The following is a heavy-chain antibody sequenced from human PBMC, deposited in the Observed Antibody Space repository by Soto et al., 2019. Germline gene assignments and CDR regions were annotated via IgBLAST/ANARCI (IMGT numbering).Heavy chain of an antibody. CDR2: IIPILGIA. V-gene: IGHV1-69*02. Sequence: GASVKVSCKASGGTFSSYTISWVRQAPGQGLEWMGRIIPILGIANYAQKFQGRVTITADKSTSTAYMELSSLRSEDTAVYYCARGLPTDIVGATVFDYWGQGTLVTVSS. CDR1: GGTFSSYT. D-gene: IGHD1-26*01. CDR3: ARGLPTDIVGATVFDY. J-gene: IGHJ4*02.